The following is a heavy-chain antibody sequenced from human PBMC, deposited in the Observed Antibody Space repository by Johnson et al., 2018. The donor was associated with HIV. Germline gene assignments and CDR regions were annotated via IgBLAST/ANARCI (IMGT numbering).Heavy chain of an antibody. V-gene: IGHV3-13*01. CDR2: IGTAGDT. CDR1: GFTFSSYD. J-gene: IGHJ3*02. Sequence: VQLVESGGGLVQPGGSLRLSCAASGFTFSSYDMHWVRQATGKGLEWVSAIGTAGDTYYPGSVKGRFTISRENAKNSLYLQMNSLRAEDTALYYCAKDRRYCSGGSCYHDAFDIWGQGTMVTVSS. D-gene: IGHD2-15*01. CDR3: AKDRRYCSGGSCYHDAFDI.